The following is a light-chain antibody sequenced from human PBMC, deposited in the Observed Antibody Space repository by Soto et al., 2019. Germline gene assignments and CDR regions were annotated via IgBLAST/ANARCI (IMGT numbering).Light chain of an antibody. CDR3: QQSYTTLFT. V-gene: IGKV1-39*01. J-gene: IGKJ3*01. CDR2: AAP. Sequence: DIQMTQSPSSLSASVGDRVTITCRASQSISNYLNWYQQKPGKAPKLLIYAAPRLQSGVPSTFSGSGSGTAFTLTISSLLPEDFAPYSCQQSYTTLFTFGPGTNVDI. CDR1: QSISNY.